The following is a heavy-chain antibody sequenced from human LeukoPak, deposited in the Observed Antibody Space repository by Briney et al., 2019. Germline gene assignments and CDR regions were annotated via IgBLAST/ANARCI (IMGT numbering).Heavy chain of an antibody. Sequence: PGGSLRLSCAASGFTFSSYSMNWVRQAPGKGLEWVSSISSSSSYIYYADSVKGRFTISRDNAKNSLYLQMNSLRAEDTAVYYCARTRSPGNYFDYWGQGTLVTVSS. J-gene: IGHJ4*02. V-gene: IGHV3-21*01. CDR2: ISSSSSYI. D-gene: IGHD1-1*01. CDR3: ARTRSPGNYFDY. CDR1: GFTFSSYS.